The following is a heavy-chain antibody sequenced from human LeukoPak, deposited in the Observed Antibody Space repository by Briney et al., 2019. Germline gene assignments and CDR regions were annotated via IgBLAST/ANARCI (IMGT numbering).Heavy chain of an antibody. Sequence: SETLSLTCTVSGGSISSYYWSWIRQPPGKGLEWIGYIYYSGSTNYNPPLKSRVTISVDTSKNQFSLKLSSVTAADTAVYYCARLRSIAARDYYYGMDVWGQGTTVTVSS. CDR2: IYYSGST. CDR1: GGSISSYY. CDR3: ARLRSIAARDYYYGMDV. J-gene: IGHJ6*02. D-gene: IGHD6-6*01. V-gene: IGHV4-59*08.